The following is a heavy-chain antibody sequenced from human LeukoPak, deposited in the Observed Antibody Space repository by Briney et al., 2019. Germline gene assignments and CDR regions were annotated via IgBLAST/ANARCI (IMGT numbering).Heavy chain of an antibody. CDR2: ISNNGVTI. V-gene: IGHV3-11*01. CDR1: GFTFSDYY. Sequence: GGSLRLSCAASGFTFSDYYMSWTRQPPGKGLEWLAFISNNGVTIYYTVSVKGRFTISRDNASNSLYLQMTSLRGDDTAIYYCASEGSTYAYDYHYYAKDVWGQGTTVTVSS. J-gene: IGHJ6*02. D-gene: IGHD2-2*01. CDR3: ASEGSTYAYDYHYYAKDV.